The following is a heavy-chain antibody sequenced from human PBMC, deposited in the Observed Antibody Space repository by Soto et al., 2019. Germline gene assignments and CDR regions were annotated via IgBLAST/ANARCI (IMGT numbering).Heavy chain of an antibody. CDR2: IYHCGST. Sequence: QVQLQESGPGLVKPSGTLSLTCAVCGRSISSSNWWSWVRQPPGKGLEWIVEIYHCGSTNYNPSLKSRATISVDKSKNQFSLKVSSVTAAETAVYYCARGDSFDSWGQGTMVTVSS. V-gene: IGHV4-4*02. J-gene: IGHJ3*02. CDR3: ARGDSFDS. CDR1: GRSISSSNW.